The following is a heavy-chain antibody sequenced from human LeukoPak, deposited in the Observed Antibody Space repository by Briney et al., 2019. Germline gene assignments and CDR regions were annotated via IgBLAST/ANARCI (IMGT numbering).Heavy chain of an antibody. D-gene: IGHD2-21*01. Sequence: GGSLRLSCAASGFTFSSYAMSWVRQAPGKGLEWVSAISGSGGSTYYADSVKGRFTISRGNSKNTVYLQMNSLRAEDTAVYYCARGPYCGGDCFWDYWGQGTLVTVSS. CDR1: GFTFSSYA. V-gene: IGHV3-23*01. CDR2: ISGSGGST. CDR3: ARGPYCGGDCFWDY. J-gene: IGHJ4*02.